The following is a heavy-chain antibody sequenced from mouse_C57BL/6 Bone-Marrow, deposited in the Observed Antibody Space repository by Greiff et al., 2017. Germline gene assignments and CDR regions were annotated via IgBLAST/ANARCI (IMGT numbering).Heavy chain of an antibody. D-gene: IGHD1-1*01. Sequence: EVKLVESGGGLVKPGGSLKLSCAASGFTFSSYAMSWVRQTPEKRLEWVATISDGGSYTYYPVNVKGRVTISRDNAKNNLYLQMSHLKSEDAAMYYCARTGSSEAWFAYWGQGTLVTVSA. CDR3: ARTGSSEAWFAY. CDR1: GFTFSSYA. V-gene: IGHV5-4*03. J-gene: IGHJ3*01. CDR2: ISDGGSYT.